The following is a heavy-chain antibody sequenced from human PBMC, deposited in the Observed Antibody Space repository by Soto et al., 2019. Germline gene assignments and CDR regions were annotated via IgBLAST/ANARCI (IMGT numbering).Heavy chain of an antibody. V-gene: IGHV3-15*01. Sequence: EVQLVESGGGLVKPGGSLRLSCAASGFTFSNAWMSWVRQAPGKGLEWVGRIKSKTDGGTTDYAAPVTGRFTISRDDSKNTVYLQMNSLKTEDTAVYYCTKDSYSSGWYSDFDYWGQGTLVTVSS. CDR1: GFTFSNAW. D-gene: IGHD6-19*01. CDR2: IKSKTDGGTT. J-gene: IGHJ4*02. CDR3: TKDSYSSGWYSDFDY.